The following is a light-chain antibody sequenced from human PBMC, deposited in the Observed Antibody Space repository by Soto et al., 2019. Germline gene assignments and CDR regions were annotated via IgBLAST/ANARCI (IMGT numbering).Light chain of an antibody. CDR1: QSVSNN. Sequence: EILMTQSPATLSVSPGDRATLSCRASQSVSNNLAWYQRRPGQAPRLLIYGASTRATGIPARFSGSGSGTEFTLTISSLQSEDFAVYYCQQYNDWPPWTFGQGTKVDIK. CDR3: QQYNDWPPWT. CDR2: GAS. V-gene: IGKV3-15*01. J-gene: IGKJ1*01.